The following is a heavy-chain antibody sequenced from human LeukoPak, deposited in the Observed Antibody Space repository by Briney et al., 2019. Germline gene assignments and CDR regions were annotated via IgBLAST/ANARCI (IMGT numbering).Heavy chain of an antibody. CDR3: AKGMGAYYDISGPFDY. CDR2: IWYDGSNK. Sequence: GGSLRLSCAASGFIFSTYGMHWVRQAPGKGLEGVTVIWYDGSNKYYADSVKGRFTISRDNSKNTLYLQMNSLRAEDTAVYYCAKGMGAYYDISGPFDYWGQGTLVTVSS. J-gene: IGHJ4*02. V-gene: IGHV3-33*06. CDR1: GFIFSTYG. D-gene: IGHD3-22*01.